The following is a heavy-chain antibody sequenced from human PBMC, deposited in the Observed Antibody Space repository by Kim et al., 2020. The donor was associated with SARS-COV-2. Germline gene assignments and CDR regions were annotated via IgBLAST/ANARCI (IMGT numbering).Heavy chain of an antibody. D-gene: IGHD3-10*01. CDR1: GFTFSSYA. CDR3: SRGPYSYVSGSSFTLNW. J-gene: IGHJ5*01. CDR2: ISYDGSNK. V-gene: IGHV3-30*04. Sequence: GGSLRLSCAASGFTFSSYAMHWVRQAPGKGLEWVAVISYDGSNKYYADSVKGRFTISRDNSKNTLYLQVNSLRAEDTAVYYCSRGPYSYVSGSSFTLNW.